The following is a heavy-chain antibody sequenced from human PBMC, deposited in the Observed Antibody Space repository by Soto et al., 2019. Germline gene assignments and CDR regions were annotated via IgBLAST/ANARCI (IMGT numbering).Heavy chain of an antibody. CDR1: RYSFTSYW. Sequence: HGESLKISCKASRYSFTSYWIGWVRQMPGKGLEWMGIIYPDDFDTKYSPSFQGQVTISADKTISTAYLQWSSLKASDTAMYYCASCFVGDTRDQGMAVWGPGARASVSS. J-gene: IGHJ6*02. CDR3: ASCFVGDTRDQGMAV. D-gene: IGHD2-21*02. V-gene: IGHV5-51*01. CDR2: IYPDDFDT.